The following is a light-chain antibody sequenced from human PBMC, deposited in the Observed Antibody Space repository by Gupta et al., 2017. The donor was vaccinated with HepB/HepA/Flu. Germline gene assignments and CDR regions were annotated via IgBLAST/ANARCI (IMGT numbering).Light chain of an antibody. Sequence: DIQLTQSPSSLSASVGDRVTITCRVSQGIRSYLNWYRQKPGKVPKLLIYSAANWQAGVTARFSGSGGGKDFTLTISSRQQEDVATYYGHRTDNNLPLTFGHGTKVDIK. J-gene: IGKJ3*01. CDR2: SAA. CDR3: HRTDNNLPLT. CDR1: QGIRSY. V-gene: IGKV1-37*01.